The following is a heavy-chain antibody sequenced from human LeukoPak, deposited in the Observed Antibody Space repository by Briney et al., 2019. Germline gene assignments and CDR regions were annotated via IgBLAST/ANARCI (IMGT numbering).Heavy chain of an antibody. CDR3: ARDYSPPHYYDSSGYFDS. CDR2: ISTSSRYI. J-gene: IGHJ4*02. Sequence: GGSLRLSCAASRFTFSSYSLNWVRQAPGKGPEWVSSISTSSRYIYYADSVKGRFTISRDNAKNSLYLQMNSLRVEDTAVYYCARDYSPPHYYDSSGYFDSWGQGTLVTVSS. CDR1: RFTFSSYS. D-gene: IGHD3-22*01. V-gene: IGHV3-21*01.